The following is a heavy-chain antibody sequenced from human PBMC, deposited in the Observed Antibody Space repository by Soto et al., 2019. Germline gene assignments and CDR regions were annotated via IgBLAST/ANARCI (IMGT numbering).Heavy chain of an antibody. Sequence: SETLSLTCAVSGGSISSSNWWSWVRQPPGKGLEWIGEIYHSGSTNYNPSLKSRVTISVDTSKNQFSLKLSSVTAADTAVYYCARLKIRVYPDYWGQGTLVTVSS. D-gene: IGHD6-13*01. CDR3: ARLKIRVYPDY. CDR2: IYHSGST. V-gene: IGHV4-4*02. CDR1: GGSISSSNW. J-gene: IGHJ4*02.